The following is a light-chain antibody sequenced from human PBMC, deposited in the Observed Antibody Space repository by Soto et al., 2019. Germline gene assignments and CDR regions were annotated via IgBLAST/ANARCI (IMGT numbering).Light chain of an antibody. CDR1: SGHSTYA. Sequence: QSVLTQSPSASASLGASVKLTCTPSSGHSTYAIAWHQQQSEKGPRYLMKLNSDGTHSKGDGIPDRFSGSSSGAERYLTISSLQSEDEADYYCQTWVTGPPWVFGGGTKLTVL. CDR3: QTWVTGPPWV. V-gene: IGLV4-69*01. CDR2: LNSDGTH. J-gene: IGLJ3*02.